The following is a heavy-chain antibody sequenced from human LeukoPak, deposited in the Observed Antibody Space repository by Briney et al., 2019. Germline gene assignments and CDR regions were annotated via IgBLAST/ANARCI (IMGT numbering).Heavy chain of an antibody. CDR1: GGTFSSYA. CDR3: ARDLRDYYDSSGYYRAHAFDI. CDR2: IIPIFGTA. J-gene: IGHJ3*02. D-gene: IGHD3-22*01. Sequence: SVKVSCKASGGTFSSYAISWVRQAPGQGLEWMGGIIPIFGTANYAQKLQGRVTMTTDTSTSTAYMELRSLRSDDTAVYYCARDLRDYYDSSGYYRAHAFDIWGQGTMVTVSS. V-gene: IGHV1-69*05.